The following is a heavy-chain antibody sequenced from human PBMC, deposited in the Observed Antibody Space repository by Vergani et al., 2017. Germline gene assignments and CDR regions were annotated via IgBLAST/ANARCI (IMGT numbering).Heavy chain of an antibody. CDR2: INWNGGST. CDR3: AREKRPITMIVDPPAGMDV. Sequence: EVQLLESGGGLVQPGGSLRLTCAASEFTFSNYAMNWVRQAPGKGLEWVSGINWNGGSTGYADSVKGRFTISRDNSKNTLYLQMNSLRAEDTAVYYCAREKRPITMIVDPPAGMDVWGQGTTVTVSS. V-gene: IGHV3-20*04. D-gene: IGHD3-22*01. CDR1: EFTFSNYA. J-gene: IGHJ6*02.